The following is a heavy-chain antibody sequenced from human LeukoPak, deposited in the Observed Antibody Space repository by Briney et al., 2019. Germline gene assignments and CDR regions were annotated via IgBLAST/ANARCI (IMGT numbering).Heavy chain of an antibody. J-gene: IGHJ3*02. CDR2: INPNSGGT. V-gene: IGHV1-2*02. D-gene: IGHD3-22*01. CDR1: GYTSTGYY. CDR3: ARDIWRYYYDSSGYHAGAFDI. Sequence: ASVKVSCKASGYTSTGYYMHWVRQAPGQGLEWMGWINPNSGGTNYAQKFQGRVTMTRDTSISTAYMELSRLRSDDTAVYYCARDIWRYYYDSSGYHAGAFDIWGQGTMVTVSS.